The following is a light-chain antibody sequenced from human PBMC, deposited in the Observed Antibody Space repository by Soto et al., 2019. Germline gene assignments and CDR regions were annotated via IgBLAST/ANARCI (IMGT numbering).Light chain of an antibody. V-gene: IGKV1-5*03. CDR2: KAS. CDR3: QQYNSYPQT. CDR1: QSISSW. J-gene: IGKJ4*01. Sequence: DIQMTQSPSTLSASVGDRVTITCRASQSISSWLAWYQQKPGKAPKLLIYKASSLESGVPSRFSGSGSGTEFTLTISSLQPDDFATYYCQQYNSYPQTFGGGTKVDIK.